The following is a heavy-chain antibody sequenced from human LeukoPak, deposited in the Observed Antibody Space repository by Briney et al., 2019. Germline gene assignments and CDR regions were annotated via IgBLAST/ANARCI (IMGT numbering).Heavy chain of an antibody. CDR2: MKSNNGHT. J-gene: IGHJ4*02. CDR3: VRGPPNWGFDY. D-gene: IGHD7-27*01. Sequence: GASVKVPCKASGYTFTSIDFNWVRQATGQGLEWMGWMKSNNGHTGYAQKFQDRVTMTRDTFISTAYMELNNVRSEDTAVYYCVRGPPNWGFDYWGQGTLVTVSS. V-gene: IGHV1-8*01. CDR1: GYTFTSID.